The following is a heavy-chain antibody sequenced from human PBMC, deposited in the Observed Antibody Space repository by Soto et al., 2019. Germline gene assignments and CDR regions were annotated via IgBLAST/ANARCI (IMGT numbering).Heavy chain of an antibody. Sequence: PSETLSLTCTVSGGSISSYYWSWIRQPPGKGLEWIGYIHYTGSSNYNPSLKSRVSISVDTSKNQLSLKLSSVTAADTAVYYCARREYRKSWHFDHWGQGTLVTVSS. CDR1: GGSISSYY. CDR2: IHYTGSS. J-gene: IGHJ4*02. V-gene: IGHV4-59*08. CDR3: ARREYRKSWHFDH. D-gene: IGHD6-6*01.